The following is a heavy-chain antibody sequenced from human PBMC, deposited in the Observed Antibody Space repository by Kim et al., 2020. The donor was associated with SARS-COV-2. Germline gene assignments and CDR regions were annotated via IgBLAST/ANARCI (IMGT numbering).Heavy chain of an antibody. D-gene: IGHD1-26*01. CDR2: ISSSSFTI. CDR3: ARGSYSGTFSDGFDI. Sequence: GGSLRLSCAASGFTFSSYSVNWVRQAPGKGLEWVSYISSSSFTIYYADSVKGRFTISRDNAKKSLYLQMNSLRDEDTAVYYCARGSYSGTFSDGFDICGQGTMVTVSS. CDR1: GFTFSSYS. J-gene: IGHJ3*02. V-gene: IGHV3-48*02.